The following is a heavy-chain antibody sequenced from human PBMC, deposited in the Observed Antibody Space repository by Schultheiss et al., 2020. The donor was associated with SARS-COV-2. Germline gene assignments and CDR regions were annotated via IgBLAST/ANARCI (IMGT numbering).Heavy chain of an antibody. CDR1: GGSIYNYY. CDR2: IFHSGST. V-gene: IGHV4-4*09. CDR3: ARKIYGSGCYYDY. J-gene: IGHJ4*02. D-gene: IGHD3-10*01. Sequence: SQTLSLTCTVSGGSIYNYYWSWIRQPPGKGLEWIGYIFHSGSTYSNPSVKSRVTISVDTSKHQFSLGLRSVTAADTAVYYGARKIYGSGCYYDYWGQGTLVTVSS.